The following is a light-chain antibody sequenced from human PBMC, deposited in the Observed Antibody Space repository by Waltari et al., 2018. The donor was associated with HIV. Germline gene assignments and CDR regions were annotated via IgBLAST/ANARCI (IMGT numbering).Light chain of an antibody. CDR2: DVD. V-gene: IGLV2-14*01. Sequence: QSALTQPASVSASPGQSITISCAGTISNIGSSNHVSWYQHLPGEAPRLIISDVDNRPSGVSDLFSGSKSANTAYLTISGLQAEDEADYFCSSYTVTSCYLFGTGTKVTVL. CDR1: ISNIGSSNH. J-gene: IGLJ1*01. CDR3: SSYTVTSCYL.